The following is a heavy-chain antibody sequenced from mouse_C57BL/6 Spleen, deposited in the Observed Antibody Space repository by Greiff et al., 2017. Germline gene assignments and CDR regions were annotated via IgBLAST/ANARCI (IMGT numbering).Heavy chain of an antibody. CDR1: GYTFTSYW. V-gene: IGHV1-55*01. D-gene: IGHD2-3*01. CDR2: IYPGSGST. Sequence: QVQLKQPGAELVKPGASVKMSCKASGYTFTSYWITWVKQRPGQGLEWIGDIYPGSGSTNYNEKFKSKATLTVDTSSSTAYMQLSSLTSEDSAVYYCARWDDGYSLYAMDYWGQGTSVTVSS. J-gene: IGHJ4*01. CDR3: ARWDDGYSLYAMDY.